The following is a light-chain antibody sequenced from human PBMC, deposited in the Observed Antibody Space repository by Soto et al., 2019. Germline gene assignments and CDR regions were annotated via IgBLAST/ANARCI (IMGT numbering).Light chain of an antibody. V-gene: IGLV1-40*01. CDR2: SNN. CDR1: SSNIGAGHA. J-gene: IGLJ1*01. Sequence: QSVLTQPPSVSGAPGQRVTISCTGSSSNIGAGHAVHWYQQLPGTAPKLLIHSNNNRPAWISNRFSASKSGNTASLTISGLQAEDEADYYCSSYTTSSSYVFGTGTKVTVL. CDR3: SSYTTSSSYV.